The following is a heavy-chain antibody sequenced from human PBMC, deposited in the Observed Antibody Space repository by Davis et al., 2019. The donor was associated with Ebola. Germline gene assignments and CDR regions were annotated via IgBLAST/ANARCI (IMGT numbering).Heavy chain of an antibody. CDR3: ARDRIQVAVVPGAIANYGMDV. CDR1: GYTFINYG. D-gene: IGHD2-2*02. CDR2: ISPHNGNT. Sequence: ASAKVSCKTSGYTFINYGISWVRQAPGQGLEWMGWISPHNGNTNYAQEFQGRVTMTTDTSTSITYMEVRSLRSDDTAVYYCARDRIQVAVVPGAIANYGMDVWGQGTTVTVSS. V-gene: IGHV1-18*04. J-gene: IGHJ6*02.